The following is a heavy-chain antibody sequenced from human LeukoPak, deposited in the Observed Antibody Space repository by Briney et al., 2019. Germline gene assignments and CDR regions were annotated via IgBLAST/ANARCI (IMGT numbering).Heavy chain of an antibody. D-gene: IGHD3-22*01. CDR2: MNPNSGNT. J-gene: IGHJ4*02. Sequence: ASVKVSCKASGYTFTSYDINWVRQATGQGLEWMGWMNPNSGNTGYAQKFQGRVTITRNTSISTAYMELSSLRSEDTAVYYCAGGLRYYYDIDSADYWGQGTLVTVSS. V-gene: IGHV1-8*03. CDR1: GYTFTSYD. CDR3: AGGLRYYYDIDSADY.